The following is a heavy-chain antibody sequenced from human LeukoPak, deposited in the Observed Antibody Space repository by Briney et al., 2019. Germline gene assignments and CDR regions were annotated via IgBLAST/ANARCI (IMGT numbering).Heavy chain of an antibody. D-gene: IGHD1-26*01. Sequence: SETLSLTCTVSGGSISGSSYYWGWIRQPPGKGLEWIGSIYYSGSTYYNPSLKSRVTISVDTSKNQFSLKLSSVTAADTAVYYCARVGVGATENYWGQGTLVTVSS. CDR3: ARVGVGATENY. V-gene: IGHV4-39*01. CDR2: IYYSGST. CDR1: GGSISGSSYY. J-gene: IGHJ4*02.